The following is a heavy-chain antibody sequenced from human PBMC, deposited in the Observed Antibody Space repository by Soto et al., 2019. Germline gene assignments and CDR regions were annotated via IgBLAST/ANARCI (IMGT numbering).Heavy chain of an antibody. CDR1: GYTFTSYG. D-gene: IGHD6-13*01. CDR2: ISAYNGNT. Sequence: QVQLVQSGAEVKKPGASVKVSCKASGYTFTSYGISWVRQAPGQGLEWMGWISAYNGNTKYAQKFQGRVTMTTDTSTSTAYMEVRSLRSDATTVYYCARDAAAGLNDYWGQGTLVTVSS. V-gene: IGHV1-18*01. J-gene: IGHJ4*02. CDR3: ARDAAAGLNDY.